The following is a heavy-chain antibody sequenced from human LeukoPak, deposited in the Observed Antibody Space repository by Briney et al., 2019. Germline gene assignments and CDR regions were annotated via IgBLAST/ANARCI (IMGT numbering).Heavy chain of an antibody. CDR1: GGSISSYY. D-gene: IGHD6-6*01. Sequence: SETLSLTCTVSGGSISSYYWSWIRQPPGKGLEWIGYIYYSGSTNYNPSLKSRVTISVDTSKNQFSLKLSSVTAADTAVYYCARAKGSSYEGNWFDPWGQGTLVTVSS. CDR2: IYYSGST. CDR3: ARAKGSSYEGNWFDP. V-gene: IGHV4-59*12. J-gene: IGHJ5*02.